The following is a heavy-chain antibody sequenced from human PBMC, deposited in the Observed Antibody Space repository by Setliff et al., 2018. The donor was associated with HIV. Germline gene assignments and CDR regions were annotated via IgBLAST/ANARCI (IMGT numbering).Heavy chain of an antibody. CDR1: GGSISSYY. V-gene: IGHV4-4*07. J-gene: IGHJ3*02. CDR3: ARGHSYYRDI. D-gene: IGHD3-10*01. CDR2: IYTSGST. Sequence: SETLSLTCSVSGGSISSYYWSWIRQPPGKGLEWIGRIYTSGSTNYNPSLKSRVTMSVDTSKNQFSLKLSSVTAPDTAIYYCARGHSYYRDIWGQGTMVTVSS.